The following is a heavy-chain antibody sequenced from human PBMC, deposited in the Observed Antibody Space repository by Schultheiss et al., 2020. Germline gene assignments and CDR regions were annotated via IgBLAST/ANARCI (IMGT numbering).Heavy chain of an antibody. CDR2: ISGSGGST. CDR1: GFTFSSYA. CDR3: AKVSRDYYYYGMDV. V-gene: IGHV3-23*01. Sequence: GGSLRLSCAASGFTFSSYAMSWVRQAPGKGLEWVSAISGSGGSTYYADSVKGRFTISRDNSKNTLYLQMNSLRAEDTAVYYCAKVSRDYYYYGMDVWAKGPRSPSP. D-gene: IGHD3-16*02. J-gene: IGHJ6*02.